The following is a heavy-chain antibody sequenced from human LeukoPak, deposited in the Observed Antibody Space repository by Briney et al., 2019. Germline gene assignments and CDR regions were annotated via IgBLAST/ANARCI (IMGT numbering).Heavy chain of an antibody. CDR1: GFPFSSYA. CDR3: ARRYCSGGSCCSDY. J-gene: IGHJ4*02. D-gene: IGHD2-15*01. CDR2: ISFDGRNK. Sequence: GGSLRLSCAASGFPFSSYAMHWVRQAPGKGLEWVAVISFDGRNKHYTGSVEGRFTISRDNSKNTLYLQMDSLRVDDTAVYYCARRYCSGGSCCSDYWGREPWSPSPQ. V-gene: IGHV3-30*04.